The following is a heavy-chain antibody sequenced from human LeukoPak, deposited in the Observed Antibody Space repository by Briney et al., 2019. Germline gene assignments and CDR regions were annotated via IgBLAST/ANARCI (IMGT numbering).Heavy chain of an antibody. D-gene: IGHD4-17*01. V-gene: IGHV1-2*02. CDR2: SNPNNCGT. J-gene: IGHJ5*02. CDR1: GYTFSDYY. Sequence: ASVKLSCKASGYTFSDYYLHWVRQAPGQGLEWVGWSNPNNCGTTYAQKFQGRVTVTRDTSISTDYMELSSLRSDDTDVYYCARATVTMSLHLWGQGALVTVSA. CDR3: ARATVTMSLHL.